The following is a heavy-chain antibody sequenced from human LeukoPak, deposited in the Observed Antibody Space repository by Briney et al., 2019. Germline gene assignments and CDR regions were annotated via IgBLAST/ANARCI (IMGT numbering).Heavy chain of an antibody. J-gene: IGHJ3*02. Sequence: GESLKISCKGSTYSLSNYWIGWVRQMPGKGLEWMGITYHGDSDTRYSPSFQGQVTISVDKSINTAYLQWSSLKASDTAMYYCARQKGLTGAFDIWGQGTMVTVSS. V-gene: IGHV5-51*01. D-gene: IGHD1-14*01. CDR1: TYSLSNYW. CDR2: TYHGDSDT. CDR3: ARQKGLTGAFDI.